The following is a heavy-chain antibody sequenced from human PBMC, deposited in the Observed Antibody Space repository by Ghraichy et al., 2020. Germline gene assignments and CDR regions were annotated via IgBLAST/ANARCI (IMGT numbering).Heavy chain of an antibody. Sequence: SETLSLTCAVYGGSFSGYYWSWIRQPPGKGLEWIGEINHSGSTNYNPSLKSRVTISVDTSKNQFSLKLSSVTAADTAVYYCARWQKNSSSSWRRGGGGWFVDPWGQGTLVTVSS. D-gene: IGHD6-13*01. CDR1: GGSFSGYY. CDR3: ARWQKNSSSSWRRGGGGWFVDP. J-gene: IGHJ5*02. CDR2: INHSGST. V-gene: IGHV4-34*01.